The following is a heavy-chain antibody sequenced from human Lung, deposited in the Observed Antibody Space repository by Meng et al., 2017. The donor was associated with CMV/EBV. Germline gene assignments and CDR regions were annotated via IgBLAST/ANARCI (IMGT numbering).Heavy chain of an antibody. D-gene: IGHD3-3*01. CDR1: GGTFSSYA. CDR3: ARDDRNYDFWSGYSNLGYFDY. J-gene: IGHJ4*02. V-gene: IGHV1-69*10. CDR2: IIPILGIA. Sequence: SVKVSCKASGGTFSSYAISWVRQAPGQGLGWMGGIIPILGIANYAQKFQGRVTITADKSTSTAYMELSSLRSEDTAVYYCARDDRNYDFWSGYSNLGYFDYWGQGTLVTVSS.